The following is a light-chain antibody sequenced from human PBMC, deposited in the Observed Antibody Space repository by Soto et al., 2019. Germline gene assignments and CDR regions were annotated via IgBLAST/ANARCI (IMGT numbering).Light chain of an antibody. V-gene: IGLV2-14*01. CDR1: SSDVGGYNY. CDR3: SSYTSTRSVYV. CDR2: EVS. J-gene: IGLJ1*01. Sequence: QSALTQPASASGTPGQSITISCTGASSDVGGYNYVSWYQHHPGKAPKLMIYEVSSRPSGVSSRFPGSKSGKTASLIISGRQAEDEADYYCSSYTSTRSVYVFGTGTQLTVL.